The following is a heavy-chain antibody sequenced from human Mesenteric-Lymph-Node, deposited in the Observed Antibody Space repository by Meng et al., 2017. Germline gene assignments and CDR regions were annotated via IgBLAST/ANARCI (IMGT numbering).Heavy chain of an antibody. CDR1: GGSFSSYY. CDR3: ARGFLSFVRVFDY. J-gene: IGHJ4*02. CDR2: INHSGST. D-gene: IGHD2/OR15-2a*01. V-gene: IGHV4-34*01. Sequence: QVQLRQGGAGLWKPSETLPLTCAVYGGSFSSYYWSGIRQPPGKGLEWIGEINHSGSTNYNPSLKSRVTISVDTSKNQFSLKLSSVTAADTAVYYCARGFLSFVRVFDYWGQGTLVTVSS.